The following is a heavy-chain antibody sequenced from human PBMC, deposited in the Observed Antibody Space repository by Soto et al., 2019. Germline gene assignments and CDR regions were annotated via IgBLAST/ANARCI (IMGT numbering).Heavy chain of an antibody. CDR1: GGSISSSNC. CDR3: ARVPLL. Sequence: SETLSLTCAVSGGSISSSNCWSWVRQPPGKGLEWIGYVYHSGSTNYNPSLKSRVTISVDRSKNQFSLKLSSVTAADTAVYYCARVPLLWGQGTLVTVSS. CDR2: VYHSGST. J-gene: IGHJ4*02. V-gene: IGHV4-4*02. D-gene: IGHD1-26*01.